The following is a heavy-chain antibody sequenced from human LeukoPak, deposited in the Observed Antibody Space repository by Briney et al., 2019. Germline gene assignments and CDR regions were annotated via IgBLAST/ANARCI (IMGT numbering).Heavy chain of an antibody. CDR1: GFTFSSYA. CDR3: AKDQGADYYYYGMDV. J-gene: IGHJ6*02. CDR2: ISGSGGST. V-gene: IGHV3-23*01. Sequence: PRGSLRLSCAASGFTFSSYAMSWVRQAPGKGLEWVSGISGSGGSTYYADSVKGRFTISRDNSKNTLYLQMNSLRAEDTAVYYCAKDQGADYYYYGMDVWGQGTTVTVSS.